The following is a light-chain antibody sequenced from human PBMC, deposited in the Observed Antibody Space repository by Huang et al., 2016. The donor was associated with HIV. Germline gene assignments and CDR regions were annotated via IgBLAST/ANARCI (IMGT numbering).Light chain of an antibody. CDR1: QSVNNK. V-gene: IGKV3-15*01. CDR2: DAS. CDR3: QQYNNWPPWT. J-gene: IGKJ1*01. Sequence: EVVMTQSPVTLSVSPGESATISCRASQSVNNKLAWYQQEPGQAPRLLIHDASIRATGSPDRCSGSGSGTEFTLTISSLQSEDFAVYYCQQYNNWPPWTFGQGTKVEIK.